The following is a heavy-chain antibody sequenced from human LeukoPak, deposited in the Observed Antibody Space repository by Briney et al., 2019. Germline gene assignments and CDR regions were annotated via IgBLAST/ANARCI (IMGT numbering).Heavy chain of an antibody. CDR1: GGSFSGYY. Sequence: SETLSLTCAVYGGSFSGYYWRWIRQPPGKGLEWIGEINHSGSTNYHPTPKSRVTISVDTSKIQFSLKRSSVAAADMAVYYCASGEMDPVNWGQGTLVTVSS. CDR3: ASGEMDPVN. V-gene: IGHV4-34*01. J-gene: IGHJ4*02. D-gene: IGHD5-24*01. CDR2: INHSGST.